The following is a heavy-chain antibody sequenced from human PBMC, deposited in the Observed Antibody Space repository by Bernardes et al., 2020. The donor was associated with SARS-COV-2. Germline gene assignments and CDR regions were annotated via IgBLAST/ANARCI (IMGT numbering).Heavy chain of an antibody. J-gene: IGHJ5*02. CDR2: TNPNRGGT. V-gene: IGHV1-2*02. CDR1: GYTFTGYY. CDR3: ARSLLGERNWFDP. Sequence: ASVKVSCKASGYTFTGYYMHWVRQAPGQGLEWMGWTNPNRGGTIYAQKFQGRDTMTRDTSISTAYMELSRLRSDETAVYYRARSLLGERNWFDPLGQGTLVTVSS. D-gene: IGHD3-10*01.